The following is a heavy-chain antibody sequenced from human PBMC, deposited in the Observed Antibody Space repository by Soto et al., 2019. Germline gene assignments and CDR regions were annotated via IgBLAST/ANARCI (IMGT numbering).Heavy chain of an antibody. CDR3: AKGSVTFDY. V-gene: IGHV1-2*02. D-gene: IGHD2-15*01. Sequence: ASVKVSCKASGYVFTGFYLHWVRQAPGRGLEWMGWIFPNSGATNYAQKFQGRVTLTRDTSLSTGYMDLTRLTSDDTAVYYCAKGSVTFDYWGQGTLVTVSS. J-gene: IGHJ4*02. CDR2: IFPNSGAT. CDR1: GYVFTGFY.